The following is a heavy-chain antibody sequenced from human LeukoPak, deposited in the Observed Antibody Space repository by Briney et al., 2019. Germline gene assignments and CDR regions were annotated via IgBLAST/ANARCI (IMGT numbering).Heavy chain of an antibody. V-gene: IGHV3-30*02. CDR2: LRYDGSNK. J-gene: IGHJ6*03. CDR1: GLTLINYG. CDR3: AKVIWELNAAYYMDV. Sequence: GGSLRLSCAASGLTLINYGMHWVRQAPGKGLEWVAFLRYDGSNKYYADSVRGRFTISRDNSKNTLYLQMNSLRGEDTAVYYCAKVIWELNAAYYMDVWGKGTTVTVSS. D-gene: IGHD1-26*01.